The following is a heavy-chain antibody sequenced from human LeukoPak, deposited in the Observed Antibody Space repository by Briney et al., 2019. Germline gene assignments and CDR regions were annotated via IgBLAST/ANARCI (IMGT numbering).Heavy chain of an antibody. CDR1: GYTFTSYD. CDR2: MNPNSGNT. Sequence: ASVKVSCKASGYTFTSYDINWVRQATGQGLEWMGWMNPNSGNTGYAQKFQGRVTMTRNTSISTAYMELSSLRSEDTAVYYRAREGDTASYNWFDPWGQGTLVTVSS. V-gene: IGHV1-8*01. J-gene: IGHJ5*02. CDR3: AREGDTASYNWFDP. D-gene: IGHD5-18*01.